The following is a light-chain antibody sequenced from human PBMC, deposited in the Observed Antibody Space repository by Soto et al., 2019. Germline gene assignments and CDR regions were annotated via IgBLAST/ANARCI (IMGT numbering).Light chain of an antibody. V-gene: IGLV2-11*01. CDR2: DVS. CDR1: SSDVGGYNY. CDR3: CSYAGSYNYV. J-gene: IGLJ1*01. Sequence: QSALTQPRSVSGSPGQSVTISCTGTSSDVGGYNYVSWYQQHPGKAPKLMIYDVSKRPSGVPDRFSGSKSGNSASLTISGLQAEDDADYYCCSYAGSYNYVFGTGTKLTVL.